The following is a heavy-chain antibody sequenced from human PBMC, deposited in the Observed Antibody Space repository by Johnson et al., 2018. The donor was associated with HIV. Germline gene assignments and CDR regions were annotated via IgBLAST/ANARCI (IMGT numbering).Heavy chain of an antibody. CDR1: VFTLSSYA. CDR2: ISGGCT. Sequence: EVQVVESGGGLVQSGGSLRLSCAASVFTLSSYAMHWVRQAPGKGLEWVSSISGGCTYYADSRKGRFTISRDNSKNTLQLQMNSLRAEDTAVYYCASANSSGWGWGAFDIWGQGTMVTVSS. J-gene: IGHJ3*02. D-gene: IGHD6-19*01. V-gene: IGHV3-38-3*01. CDR3: ASANSSGWGWGAFDI.